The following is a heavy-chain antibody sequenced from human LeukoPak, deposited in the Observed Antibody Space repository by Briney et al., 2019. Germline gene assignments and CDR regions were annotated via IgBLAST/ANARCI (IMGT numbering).Heavy chain of an antibody. CDR3: ARDRMRVGFGGFDP. J-gene: IGHJ5*02. CDR1: GFTFSSYA. V-gene: IGHV4-38-2*02. CDR2: MYHSGST. Sequence: PGGSLRLSCAASGFTFSSYAMHWVRQAPGKGLEWIGSMYHSGSTYYNPSLKSRVTISVDTSKNQFSLKLSSVTAADTAVYYCARDRMRVGFGGFDPWGQGTLVTVSS. D-gene: IGHD3-16*01.